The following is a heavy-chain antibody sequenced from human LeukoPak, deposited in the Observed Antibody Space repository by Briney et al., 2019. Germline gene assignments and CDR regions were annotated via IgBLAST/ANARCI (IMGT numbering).Heavy chain of an antibody. CDR1: GFTFSSYS. CDR3: ARDPYSSSSFDF. D-gene: IGHD6-6*01. Sequence: GGSLRLSCAASGFTFSSYSMNWVRQAPGKGLEWVSSISSSSSYIYYADSVKGRFTISRDNAKNSLYLQMNSLSAEDTAVYYCARDPYSSSSFDFWGQGTLVTVSS. J-gene: IGHJ4*02. CDR2: ISSSSSYI. V-gene: IGHV3-21*01.